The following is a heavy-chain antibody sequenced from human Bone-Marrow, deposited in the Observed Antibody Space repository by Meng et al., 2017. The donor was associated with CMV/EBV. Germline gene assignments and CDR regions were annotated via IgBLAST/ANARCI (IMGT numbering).Heavy chain of an antibody. CDR3: ARDSYYDFWSGYYTYYYYGMDV. Sequence: SETLSLTCTVSGGSISPGSYFWGWIRQPPGKGLEWIGYIYYSGSTNYNPSLKSRVTISVDTSKNQFSLKLSSVTAADTAVYYCARDSYYDFWSGYYTYYYYGMDVWGQGTTVTASS. CDR1: GGSISPGSYF. D-gene: IGHD3-3*01. V-gene: IGHV4-61*01. J-gene: IGHJ6*02. CDR2: IYYSGST.